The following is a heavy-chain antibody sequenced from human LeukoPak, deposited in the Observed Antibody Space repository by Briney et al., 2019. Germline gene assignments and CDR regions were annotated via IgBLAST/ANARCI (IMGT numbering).Heavy chain of an antibody. CDR2: ISGSGGST. J-gene: IGHJ4*02. CDR3: AKEGSITIFGVVIGASDY. CDR1: GFTFSSYA. V-gene: IGHV3-23*01. D-gene: IGHD3-3*01. Sequence: PGGSLRLSCAASGFTFSSYAMSWVRQAPGKGLEWVSAISGSGGSTYYADSVKGRFTISRDNSKNTLYLQMNSLRAEDTAVYYCAKEGSITIFGVVIGASDYWGQGTLVTVSS.